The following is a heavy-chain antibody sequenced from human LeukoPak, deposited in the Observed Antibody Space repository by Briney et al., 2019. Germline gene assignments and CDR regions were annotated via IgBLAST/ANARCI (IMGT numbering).Heavy chain of an antibody. CDR2: ISDSGDNT. CDR1: GFTFSSYA. Sequence: PGGSLRLSCAASGFTFSSYAMNWVRQAPGKGLEWVSGISDSGDNTYYADTEKGRFTISRDNSKNTLYLQMNSLRAEDTAVYCCAKSRDGYNMYYFDYWGQGTLVTVSS. V-gene: IGHV3-23*01. J-gene: IGHJ4*02. D-gene: IGHD5-24*01. CDR3: AKSRDGYNMYYFDY.